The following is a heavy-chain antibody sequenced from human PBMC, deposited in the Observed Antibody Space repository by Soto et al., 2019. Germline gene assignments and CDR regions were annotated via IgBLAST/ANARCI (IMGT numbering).Heavy chain of an antibody. CDR1: GFPFSDHA. CDR2: ITGRGDST. CDR3: AKDLYVQPPSGWFDP. V-gene: IGHV3-23*01. D-gene: IGHD1-26*01. Sequence: GGSLRLSCAASGFPFSDHAMHWVRQTPGKGLERVSAITGRGDSTYYADSVKGRFTISRDNSKSTLYLQMMSLRAEDTAVYYCAKDLYVQPPSGWFDPWGQGTVVTVSS. J-gene: IGHJ5*02.